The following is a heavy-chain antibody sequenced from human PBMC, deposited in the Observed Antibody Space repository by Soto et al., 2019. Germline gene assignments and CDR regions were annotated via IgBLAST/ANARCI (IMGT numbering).Heavy chain of an antibody. Sequence: ASVKVSCKASGYTFTSYYMHWVRQAPGQGLEWMGIINPSGGSTSYAQNFLGRVTMTWDTSTSTVYMELSSLRSDDTAVYYCARDSRMDVWGQGTTVTVSS. J-gene: IGHJ6*02. CDR3: ARDSRMDV. CDR1: GYTFTSYY. V-gene: IGHV1-46*01. CDR2: INPSGGST.